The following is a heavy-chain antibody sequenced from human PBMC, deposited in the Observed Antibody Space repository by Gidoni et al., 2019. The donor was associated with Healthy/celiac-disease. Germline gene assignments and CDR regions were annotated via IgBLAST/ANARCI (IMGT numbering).Heavy chain of an antibody. V-gene: IGHV3-30-3*01. CDR3: ASEPLLRYFDWSDY. CDR1: GFTFSSYA. D-gene: IGHD3-9*01. J-gene: IGHJ4*02. CDR2: ISYDGSNK. Sequence: QVQLVESGGGVVQPGRSLRLSCAASGFTFSSYAMHWVRQAPGQGLEWVAVISYDGSNKYYADSVKGRFTISRDNSKNTLYLQMNSLRAEDTAVYYCASEPLLRYFDWSDYWGQGTLVTVSS.